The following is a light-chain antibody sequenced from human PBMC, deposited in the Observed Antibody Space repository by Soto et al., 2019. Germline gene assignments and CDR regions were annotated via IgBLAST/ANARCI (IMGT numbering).Light chain of an antibody. Sequence: EIVLTQSPATLSLSPGERATLSCRASQTVSTCIAWYQQKPGQSPRLLIYDASIRATGIPDRFSGSGSGTHFTLTISSLEPEDFAVYYCQQRSNWPPETFGQGTKVDI. CDR2: DAS. V-gene: IGKV3-11*01. J-gene: IGKJ1*01. CDR3: QQRSNWPPET. CDR1: QTVSTC.